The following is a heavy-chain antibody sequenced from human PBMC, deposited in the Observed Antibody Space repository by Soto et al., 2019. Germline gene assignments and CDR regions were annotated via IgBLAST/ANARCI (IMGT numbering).Heavy chain of an antibody. Sequence: EVQLVESGGGLVKPGGSLRLSCVASGFTFSDYSMNWVRQAPGKGLEWVSSIISGSSYIYYADSLKGRFTISRDNAKNSLYLQVNSLRVDDTAVYYCARTRYGDLSHFDYWGQGTLVTVSS. J-gene: IGHJ4*02. CDR3: ARTRYGDLSHFDY. CDR2: IISGSSYI. CDR1: GFTFSDYS. V-gene: IGHV3-21*01. D-gene: IGHD4-17*01.